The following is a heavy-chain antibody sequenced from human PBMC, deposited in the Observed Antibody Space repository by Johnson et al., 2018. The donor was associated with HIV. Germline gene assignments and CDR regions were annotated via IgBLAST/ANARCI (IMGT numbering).Heavy chain of an antibody. CDR3: ARDRGAGSSGAFDI. D-gene: IGHD6-6*01. Sequence: VQLVESGGDLVKPGGSLRLSCAGSGFTFSSYGMHWVRQAPGKGLEWVAFIRYDGSNKYYADSVKGRFTISRDNSKTTLYLQMNSLRAEDTAVYYCARDRGAGSSGAFDIWGQGTMVTVSS. V-gene: IGHV3-30*02. J-gene: IGHJ3*02. CDR2: IRYDGSNK. CDR1: GFTFSSYG.